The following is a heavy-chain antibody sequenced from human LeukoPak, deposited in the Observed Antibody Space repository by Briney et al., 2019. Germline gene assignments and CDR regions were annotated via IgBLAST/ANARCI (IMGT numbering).Heavy chain of an antibody. CDR2: SNSDGSST. V-gene: IGHV3-74*01. D-gene: IGHD6-13*01. J-gene: IGHJ4*02. CDR3: ARGASGSSWFGGFDF. Sequence: GGSLRLSCVPSGYTFSRYWKHCVPQARGGGLVWVSHSNSDGSSTSYAESVKGRLTISRDNAKNTLYLQMNSLRAEDTAVYYCARGASGSSWFGGFDFWGQGTLVTVSS. CDR1: GYTFSRYW.